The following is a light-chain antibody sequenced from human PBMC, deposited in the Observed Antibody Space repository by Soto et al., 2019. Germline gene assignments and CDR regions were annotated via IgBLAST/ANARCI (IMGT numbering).Light chain of an antibody. CDR3: QQYNNWPPRAWT. J-gene: IGKJ1*01. Sequence: EIVMTQSPATLSVSPGERVTVSCRANQSVSSNLAWYQQKPGQAPRLLIYGASTRATGIPARFSGSGSGTEFTLTISSLQSEDLAVYYCQQYNNWPPRAWTFGQGTKVEIK. V-gene: IGKV3-15*01. CDR2: GAS. CDR1: QSVSSN.